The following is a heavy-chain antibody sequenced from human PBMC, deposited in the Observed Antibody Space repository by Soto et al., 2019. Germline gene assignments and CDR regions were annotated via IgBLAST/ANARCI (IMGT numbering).Heavy chain of an antibody. D-gene: IGHD6-19*01. CDR3: AKDCAQWVEGGFDY. V-gene: IGHV3-23*01. Sequence: EVQLLEYGGGLVQPGGSLRVSCAASGFTFSNYAMNWVRQAPGKGLEWVSGISSGGGTTYYAGSVKGRFTISRDNSKNKVYVQRNSRRAEDTAIYYCAKDCAQWVEGGFDYWGRGTLVTVSS. CDR2: ISSGGGTT. J-gene: IGHJ4*02. CDR1: GFTFSNYA.